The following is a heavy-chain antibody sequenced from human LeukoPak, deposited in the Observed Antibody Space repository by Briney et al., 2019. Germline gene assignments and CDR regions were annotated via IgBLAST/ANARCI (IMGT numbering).Heavy chain of an antibody. CDR3: ARGRYDFWSGYYDETYYFDY. CDR1: GGTFSSYA. V-gene: IGHV1-69*05. J-gene: IGHJ4*02. Sequence: SVKVSCKASGGTFSSYAISWVRQAPGQGLEWMGRIIPIFGKANYAKKFQGRVTITTDESTSTAYMELSSLRSEDTAVYYCARGRYDFWSGYYDETYYFDYWGQGTLVTVSS. CDR2: IIPIFGKA. D-gene: IGHD3-3*01.